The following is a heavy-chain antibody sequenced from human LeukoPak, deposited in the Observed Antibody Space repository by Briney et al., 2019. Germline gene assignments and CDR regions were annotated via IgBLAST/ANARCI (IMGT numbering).Heavy chain of an antibody. CDR1: GGSFSGYY. V-gene: IGHV4-34*01. CDR3: ARERVYSYGGFDY. CDR2: VNHSGST. Sequence: SETLSLTCAVYGGSFSGYYWSWIRQPPGKGLEWIGEVNHSGSTNYNPSLKSRVTISVDTSKNQFSLKLSSVTAADTAVYYCARERVYSYGGFDYWGQGTLVTVSS. J-gene: IGHJ4*02. D-gene: IGHD5-18*01.